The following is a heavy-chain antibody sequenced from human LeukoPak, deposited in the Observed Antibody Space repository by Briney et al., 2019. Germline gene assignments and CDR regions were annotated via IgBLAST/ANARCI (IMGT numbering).Heavy chain of an antibody. CDR2: IYYSGST. J-gene: IGHJ4*02. CDR1: GGSISSSSYY. CDR3: ARDYQGGYGDKTVDY. D-gene: IGHD5-18*01. V-gene: IGHV4-39*07. Sequence: MASETLSLTCTVSGGSISSSSYYWGWIRQPPGKGLEWIGSIYYSGSTYYNPSLKSRVTISVDTSKNQFSLKLSSVTAADTAVYYCARDYQGGYGDKTVDYWGQGTLVTVSS.